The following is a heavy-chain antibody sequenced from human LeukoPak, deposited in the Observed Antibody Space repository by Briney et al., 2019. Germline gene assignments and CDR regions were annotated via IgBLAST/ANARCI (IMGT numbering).Heavy chain of an antibody. J-gene: IGHJ4*02. CDR3: VRDPDALDY. CDR2: ISSSGTI. Sequence: GGSLRLSCAASGFTFSAYSMNWVRQAPGKGLEWVPYISSSGTIHYADSVKGRFTISRDKVKKSVYLQMNSLRDEDTAVYYCVRDPDALDYWGQGTLVTVSS. V-gene: IGHV3-48*02. CDR1: GFTFSAYS.